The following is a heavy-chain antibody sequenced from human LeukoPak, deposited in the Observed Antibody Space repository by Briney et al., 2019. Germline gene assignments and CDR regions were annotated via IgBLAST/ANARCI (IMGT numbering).Heavy chain of an antibody. D-gene: IGHD1-1*01. J-gene: IGHJ4*02. CDR1: GFTFSSYG. CDR2: ISYDGSNK. CDR3: AKDARLIFDY. V-gene: IGHV3-30*18. Sequence: GGSLRLSCAASGFTFSSYGMPWVRQAPGKGLEWVAVISYDGSNKYYADSVKGRFTISRDNSKNTLYLQMNSLRAEDTAVYYCAKDARLIFDYWGQGTLVTVSS.